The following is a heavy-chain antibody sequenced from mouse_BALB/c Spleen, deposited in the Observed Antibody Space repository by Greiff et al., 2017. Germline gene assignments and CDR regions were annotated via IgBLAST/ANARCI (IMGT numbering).Heavy chain of an antibody. V-gene: IGHV5-6-3*01. D-gene: IGHD2-4*01. CDR1: GFTFSSYG. CDR2: INSNGGST. J-gene: IGHJ3*01. Sequence: EVQRVESGGGLVQPGGSLKLSCAASGFTFSSYGMSWVRQTPDKRLELVATINSNGGSTYYPDSVKGRFTISRDNAKNTLYLQMSSLKSEDTAMYDCARGDYDGGVWFAYWGQGTLVTVSA. CDR3: ARGDYDGGVWFAY.